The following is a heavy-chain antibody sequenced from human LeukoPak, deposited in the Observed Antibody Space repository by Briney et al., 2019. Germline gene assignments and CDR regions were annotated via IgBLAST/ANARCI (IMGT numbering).Heavy chain of an antibody. D-gene: IGHD2-15*01. CDR3: AKAPVTTCSGAYCYPFDY. J-gene: IGHJ4*02. CDR2: IRGSGTST. CDR1: GFTFSSYG. Sequence: GGSLRLSCAGSGFTFSSYGMSWVRQAPGKGLEWVSCIRGSGTSTYYADSVKGRFTISRDNSKNTPYLQMNSLRAGDAAVYYCAKAPVTTCSGAYCYPFDYWSQGTLVTVSS. V-gene: IGHV3-23*01.